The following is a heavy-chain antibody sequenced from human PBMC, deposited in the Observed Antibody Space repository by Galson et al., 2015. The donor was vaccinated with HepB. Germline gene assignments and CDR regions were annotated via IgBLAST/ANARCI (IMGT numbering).Heavy chain of an antibody. J-gene: IGHJ5*02. V-gene: IGHV3-30*18. CDR2: ISYDGSNK. CDR1: GITFSSYG. Sequence: SLRLSCAASGITFSSYGMHWVRQAPGKGLEWVAVISYDGSNKYYADSVKGRFTISRDNSKSTLYLQMNSLRAEDTAVYYCAKNPPAGDYVWGSGHHWGQGTLVTVSS. CDR3: AKNPPAGDYVWGSGHH. D-gene: IGHD3-16*01.